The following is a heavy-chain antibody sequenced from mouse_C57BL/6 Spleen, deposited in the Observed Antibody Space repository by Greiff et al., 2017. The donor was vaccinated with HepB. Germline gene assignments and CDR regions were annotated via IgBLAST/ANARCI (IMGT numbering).Heavy chain of an antibody. CDR1: GFTFTDYY. CDR2: IRNKANGYTT. D-gene: IGHD2-4*01. CDR3: ARFPYDYDEGDWYFDV. J-gene: IGHJ1*03. Sequence: EVQRVESGGGLVQPGGSLSLSCAASGFTFTDYYMSWVRQPPGKALEWLGFIRNKANGYTTEYSASVKGRFTISRDNSQSILYLQMNALRAEDSATYYCARFPYDYDEGDWYFDVWGTGTTVTVSS. V-gene: IGHV7-3*01.